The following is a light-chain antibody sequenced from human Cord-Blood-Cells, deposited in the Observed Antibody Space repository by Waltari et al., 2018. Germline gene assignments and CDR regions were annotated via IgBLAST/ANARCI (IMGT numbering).Light chain of an antibody. Sequence: QSALTQPASVSGSPGQSITISCTGTSSDVGGYNYVSWYQQHQGKAPKLMIYEVSNRPSGVSNRFSGSKSGNTASLTISGLQAEDEAEYYCSSYTSSSTLYVFGTGTKVTVL. CDR1: SSDVGGYNY. CDR3: SSYTSSSTLYV. CDR2: EVS. V-gene: IGLV2-14*01. J-gene: IGLJ1*01.